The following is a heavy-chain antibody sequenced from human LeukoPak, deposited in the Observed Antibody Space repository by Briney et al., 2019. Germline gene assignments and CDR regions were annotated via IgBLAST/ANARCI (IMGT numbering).Heavy chain of an antibody. CDR1: GGSISSYY. CDR3: ARPINYYDSSGGATDAFDI. Sequence: SETLSLTCTVSGGSISSYYWSWIRQPPGKGLEWIGYIYYSGSTNYNPSLKSRVTISVDTSKNQFSLKLSSVTAADTAVYYCARPINYYDSSGGATDAFDIWGQGTMVTVSS. J-gene: IGHJ3*02. CDR2: IYYSGST. V-gene: IGHV4-59*08. D-gene: IGHD3-22*01.